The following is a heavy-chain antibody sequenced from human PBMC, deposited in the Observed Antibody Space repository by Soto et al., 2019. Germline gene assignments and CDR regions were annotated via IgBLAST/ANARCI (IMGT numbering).Heavy chain of an antibody. V-gene: IGHV1-58*01. CDR1: GFTFTNSA. CDR2: IVVGSGNT. Sequence: SVKVSCKASGFTFTNSAVQWVRQARGQRLEWIGWIVVGSGNTNYAQKFQERVTITRDMSTSTAYMELSSLRSEDTAVYYCTTPDLVASGDTWGQGTMVTVSS. D-gene: IGHD2-8*02. J-gene: IGHJ3*02. CDR3: TTPDLVASGDT.